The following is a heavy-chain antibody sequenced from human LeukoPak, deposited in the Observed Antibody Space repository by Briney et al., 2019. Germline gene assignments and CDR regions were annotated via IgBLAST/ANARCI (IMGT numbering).Heavy chain of an antibody. CDR3: ARDSGGYSDYGDWYFDL. V-gene: IGHV1-24*01. J-gene: IGHJ2*01. CDR2: FDPEDGET. Sequence: ASVKVSCKVSGYTLTELSMHWVRQAPGKGLEWMGGFDPEDGETIYAQKFQGRVTMTEDTSTDTAYMELSSLRSEDTAVYYCARDSGGYSDYGDWYFDLWGRGTLVTVSS. CDR1: GYTLTELS. D-gene: IGHD5-12*01.